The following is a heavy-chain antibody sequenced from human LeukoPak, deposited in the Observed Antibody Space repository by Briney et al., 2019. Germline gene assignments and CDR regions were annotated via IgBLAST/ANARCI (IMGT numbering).Heavy chain of an antibody. CDR2: ISGSGGRT. V-gene: IGHV3-23*01. CDR1: GFTFSSYA. CDR3: AKARGGGWFIDY. D-gene: IGHD6-19*01. Sequence: GGSLRLSCTASGFTFSSYAMTWGRQAPGKGLEWVSGISGSGGRTNYADSVKGRLTISRDNSKNTLYLQMNSLRAEDTAVYYCAKARGGGWFIDYWGQGTLVAVSS. J-gene: IGHJ4*02.